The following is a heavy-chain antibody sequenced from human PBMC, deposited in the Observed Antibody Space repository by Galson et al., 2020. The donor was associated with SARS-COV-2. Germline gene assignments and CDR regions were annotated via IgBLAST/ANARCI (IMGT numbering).Heavy chain of an antibody. Sequence: GESLKISCAASGFTFSDYYMSWIRQAPGKGLEWVSYISSSGSTIYYADSVKGRLTISRDNAKNSLYLQMNSLRAEDTAVYYCARVAPSILYSYGWYYFDYWGQGTLVTVSS. CDR1: GFTFSDYY. CDR2: ISSSGSTI. D-gene: IGHD5-18*01. CDR3: ARVAPSILYSYGWYYFDY. J-gene: IGHJ4*02. V-gene: IGHV3-11*04.